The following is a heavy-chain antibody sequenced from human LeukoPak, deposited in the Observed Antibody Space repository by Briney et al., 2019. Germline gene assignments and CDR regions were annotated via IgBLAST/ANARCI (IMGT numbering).Heavy chain of an antibody. Sequence: SETLSLACAVYGGSFSGYYWSWIRQPPGKGLEWIGEINHSGSTNYNPSLKSRVTISVDTSKSQFSLKLSSVTAADTAVYYCARDTNYYYGSGSVFDYWGQGTLVTVSS. CDR1: GGSFSGYY. CDR3: ARDTNYYYGSGSVFDY. CDR2: INHSGST. V-gene: IGHV4-34*01. D-gene: IGHD3-10*01. J-gene: IGHJ4*02.